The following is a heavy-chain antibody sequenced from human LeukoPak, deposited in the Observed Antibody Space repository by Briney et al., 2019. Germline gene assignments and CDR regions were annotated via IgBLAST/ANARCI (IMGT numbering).Heavy chain of an antibody. J-gene: IGHJ4*02. D-gene: IGHD3-22*01. Sequence: PGGSLRLSCAASGFAFSTYWMSWVRQAPGKGLEWVANIMEDGSEKYYGDSVKGRFTISRDNAKNSLYLEMNSLRVEDTAVYYCARDSSGYQWGQGTLVTVSS. CDR2: IMEDGSEK. V-gene: IGHV3-7*01. CDR1: GFAFSTYW. CDR3: ARDSSGYQ.